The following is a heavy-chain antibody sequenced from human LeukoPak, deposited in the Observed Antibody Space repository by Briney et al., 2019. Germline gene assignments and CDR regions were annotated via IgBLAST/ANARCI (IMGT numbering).Heavy chain of an antibody. CDR3: ARLLGLKIITPDDEAFDI. D-gene: IGHD1-14*01. Sequence: GESLKISCKGSEYSFTTYWIGWVRQMPGKGLEYMGITNPAKSDTRYSPSFQGQISISVDKSTNTAYLQWGSLRASDTAIYYCARLLGLKIITPDDEAFDIWGQGTMVIVSS. J-gene: IGHJ3*02. CDR1: EYSFTTYW. CDR2: TNPAKSDT. V-gene: IGHV5-51*01.